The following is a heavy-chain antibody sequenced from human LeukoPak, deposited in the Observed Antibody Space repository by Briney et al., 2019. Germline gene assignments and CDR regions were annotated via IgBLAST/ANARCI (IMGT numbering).Heavy chain of an antibody. J-gene: IGHJ6*02. V-gene: IGHV3-23*01. Sequence: PGGSLRLSCAASGFTFSSYAMSWVRQAPGKGLEWVSAISGSGGSTYYADSVKGRFTISRDNSKNTLYLQMNGLRAEDTAVYYCAKVGIVAPYYYYYYGMDVWGQGTTVTVSS. CDR1: GFTFSSYA. CDR3: AKVGIVAPYYYYYYGMDV. D-gene: IGHD5-12*01. CDR2: ISGSGGST.